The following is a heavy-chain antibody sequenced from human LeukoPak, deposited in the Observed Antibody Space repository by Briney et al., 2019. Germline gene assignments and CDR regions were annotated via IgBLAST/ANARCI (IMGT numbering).Heavy chain of an antibody. CDR3: AKDAYYDSSGYQLRCFDAFDI. V-gene: IGHV3-23*01. CDR2: ISGSGGST. CDR1: GFTFSSYA. J-gene: IGHJ3*02. Sequence: GGSPRLSCAASGFTFSSYAMSWVRQAPGKGLEWVSAISGSGGSTYYADSVKGRFTISRDNSKNTLYLQMNSLRAEDTAVYYCAKDAYYDSSGYQLRCFDAFDIWGQGTMVTVSS. D-gene: IGHD3-22*01.